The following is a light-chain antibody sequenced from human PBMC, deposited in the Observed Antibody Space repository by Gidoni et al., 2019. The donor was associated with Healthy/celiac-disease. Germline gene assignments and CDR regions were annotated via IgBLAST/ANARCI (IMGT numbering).Light chain of an antibody. CDR2: GAS. J-gene: IGKJ2*01. CDR1: QSVSSN. Sequence: EIVMTQSPATLSVSPGERATLPCRASQSVSSNLAWYQQKPGQAPRLLIYGASTRATGIPARFSGSGSGTEFTLTISSLQSEDFAVYYCQQYNNWPPRYTFXQXTKLEIK. V-gene: IGKV3-15*01. CDR3: QQYNNWPPRYT.